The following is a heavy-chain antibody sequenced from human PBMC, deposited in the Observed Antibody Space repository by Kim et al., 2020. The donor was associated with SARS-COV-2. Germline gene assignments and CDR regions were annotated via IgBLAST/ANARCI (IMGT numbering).Heavy chain of an antibody. Sequence: GGSLRLSCAASGFGFDTHSMNWVRQAPGKGLEWVSSIGGTSNYIYYADSVKGRFTISRDNAKNSLFLQMNSLRAEDTAVYYCARGGYCSSTSCYFYCYALDVWGQGTTVTVSS. D-gene: IGHD2-2*01. CDR1: GFGFDTHS. CDR2: IGGTSNYI. J-gene: IGHJ6*02. V-gene: IGHV3-21*01. CDR3: ARGGYCSSTSCYFYCYALDV.